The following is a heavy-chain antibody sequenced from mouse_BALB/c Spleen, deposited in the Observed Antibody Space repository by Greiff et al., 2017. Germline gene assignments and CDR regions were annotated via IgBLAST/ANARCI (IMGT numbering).Heavy chain of an antibody. CDR3: TREASGYYSYGDAMDY. CDR2: INPSNGGT. V-gene: IGHV1S81*02. J-gene: IGHJ4*01. Sequence: QVQLQQSGAELVQPGASVKLSCKASGYTFTSYYMYWVQQRPGQGLEWIAEINPSNGGTNFNEKFKSKATLAVDKSTSTAYMQLSSLTSEDSAVYSCTREASGYYSYGDAMDYWGQGTSVTVSS. D-gene: IGHD2-12*01. CDR1: GYTFTSYY.